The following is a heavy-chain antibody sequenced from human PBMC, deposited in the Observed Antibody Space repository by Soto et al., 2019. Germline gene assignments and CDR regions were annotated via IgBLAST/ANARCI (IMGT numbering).Heavy chain of an antibody. CDR1: GGSISSYY. CDR2: IYYSGST. V-gene: IGHV4-59*08. Sequence: SETLSLTCTVSGGSISSYYWSWIRQPPGKGLEWIGYIYYSGSTNYNPSLKSRVTISVDTSKNQFSLKLSSVTAADTAVYYCARHPGHHPTDYYMDVWGKGTTVTVSS. J-gene: IGHJ6*03. CDR3: ARHPGHHPTDYYMDV.